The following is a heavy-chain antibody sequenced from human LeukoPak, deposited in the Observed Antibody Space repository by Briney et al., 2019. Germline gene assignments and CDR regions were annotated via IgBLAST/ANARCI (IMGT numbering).Heavy chain of an antibody. CDR3: ARDPPLITAAGSRYFQH. V-gene: IGHV3-30*02. Sequence: GGSLRLSCAASGFTFSSYGMHWVRQAPGKGLEWVAFIRYDGSNKCYADSVKGRFTISRDNAKNSLYLQMNSLRAEDTAVYYCARDPPLITAAGSRYFQHWGQGTLVTVSS. CDR2: IRYDGSNK. J-gene: IGHJ1*01. CDR1: GFTFSSYG. D-gene: IGHD6-13*01.